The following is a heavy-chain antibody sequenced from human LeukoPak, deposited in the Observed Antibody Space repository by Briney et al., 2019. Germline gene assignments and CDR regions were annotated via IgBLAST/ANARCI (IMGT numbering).Heavy chain of an antibody. J-gene: IGHJ5*02. Sequence: SETLSLTCTVSGYSISSGYYWSWIRQPPGKGLEWIGYIYYSGSTYYNPSLKSRVTISVDTSKNQFSLKLSSVTAADTAVYYCAVVPAAMGWFDPWGQGTLVTVSS. V-gene: IGHV4-38-2*02. CDR3: AVVPAAMGWFDP. D-gene: IGHD2-2*01. CDR2: IYYSGST. CDR1: GYSISSGYY.